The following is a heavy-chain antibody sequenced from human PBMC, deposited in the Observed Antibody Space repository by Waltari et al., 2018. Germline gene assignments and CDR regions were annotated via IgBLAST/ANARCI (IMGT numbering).Heavy chain of an antibody. J-gene: IGHJ4*02. V-gene: IGHV4-4*02. CDR1: GVSINSNW. CDR2: ISHSGST. Sequence: QVQLQAPGPGLVKPSETLSLTCAVSGVSINSNWWSWVRQPPGKGLVWIGEISHSGSTGYNPSLESRVTISLDKSNNQLSLKMNSVTAADTAVYYCARNFDSWGQGTLVTVSS. CDR3: ARNFDS.